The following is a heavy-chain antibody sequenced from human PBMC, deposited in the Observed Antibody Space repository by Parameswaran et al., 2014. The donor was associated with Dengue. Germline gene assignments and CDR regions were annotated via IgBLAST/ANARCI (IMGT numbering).Heavy chain of an antibody. CDR2: ISAYNGNT. CDR1: GYTFTSYG. Sequence: PGASVKVSCKASGYTFTSYGISWVRQAPGQGLEWMGWISAYNGNTNYAQKLQGRVTMTTDTSTSTAYMELRSLRSDDTAVYYCARRYCTNGVCRYAFDIWGQGTMVTVSS. CDR3: ARRYCTNGVCRYAFDI. J-gene: IGHJ3*02. V-gene: IGHV1-18*01. D-gene: IGHD2-8*01.